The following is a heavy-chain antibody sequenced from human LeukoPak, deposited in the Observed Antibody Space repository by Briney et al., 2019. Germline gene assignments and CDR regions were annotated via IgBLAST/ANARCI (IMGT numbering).Heavy chain of an antibody. CDR3: AKLPYYDILTGYSAPHFDY. Sequence: GGSLRLSCAASGFTFSSYAMSWVRQAPGKGLEWVSGITHSGETTYYADSVKGRFTISRDNSKNTLYLQMNSLRAEDTAVYYCAKLPYYDILTGYSAPHFDYWGQGTLVTVSS. D-gene: IGHD3-9*01. CDR1: GFTFSSYA. CDR2: ITHSGETT. J-gene: IGHJ4*02. V-gene: IGHV3-23*01.